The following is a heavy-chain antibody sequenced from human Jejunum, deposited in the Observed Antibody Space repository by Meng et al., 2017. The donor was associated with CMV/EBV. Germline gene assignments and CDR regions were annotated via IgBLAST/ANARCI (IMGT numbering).Heavy chain of an antibody. J-gene: IGHJ4*02. D-gene: IGHD3-22*01. CDR2: IKGGGDKT. CDR3: ANPNYYDSNGAY. Sequence: CAASGFAFRRYGMSWVREARGKGLGWVCSIKGGGDKTYYAESVKGGFTISRDNSKTTLYLQMNSLRADDTAVYYCANPNYYDSNGAYWGQGTLVTVSS. CDR1: GFAFRRYG. V-gene: IGHV3-23*01.